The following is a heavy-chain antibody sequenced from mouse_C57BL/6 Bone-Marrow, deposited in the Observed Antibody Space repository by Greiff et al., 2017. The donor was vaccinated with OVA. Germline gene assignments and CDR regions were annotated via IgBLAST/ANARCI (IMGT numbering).Heavy chain of an antibody. CDR1: GYSITSGYY. Sequence: DVKLVESGPGLVKPSQSLSLTCSVTGYSITSGYYWNWIRQFPGNKLEWMGYISYDGSNNYNPSLKNRISITRDTSKNQFFLKLNSVTTEDTATYYCANYDYYFDYWGQGTTLTVSS. CDR2: ISYDGSN. D-gene: IGHD2-4*01. CDR3: ANYDYYFDY. J-gene: IGHJ2*01. V-gene: IGHV3-6*01.